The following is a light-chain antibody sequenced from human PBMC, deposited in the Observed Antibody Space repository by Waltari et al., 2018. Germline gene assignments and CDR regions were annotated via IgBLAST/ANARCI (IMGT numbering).Light chain of an antibody. CDR1: SSNIGTDG. Sequence: QSVLTQPPSASWTPGQRVTISCSGGSSNIGTDGVNWYQQRPGTAPKLLRSGHGQRPSGCPDRFSASKSGTSASLAISGRQFADEAEYYCATWDNSLDAVVFGGGTKLTVL. J-gene: IGLJ2*01. CDR3: ATWDNSLDAVV. CDR2: GHG. V-gene: IGLV1-44*01.